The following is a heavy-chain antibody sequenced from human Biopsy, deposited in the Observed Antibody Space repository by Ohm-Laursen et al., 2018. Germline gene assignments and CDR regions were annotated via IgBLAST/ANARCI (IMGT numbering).Heavy chain of an antibody. CDR3: AKDLASGSGYYWYFDF. CDR2: ISWNSGNI. V-gene: IGHV3-9*01. CDR1: GFTFDDYA. Sequence: LSCAASGFTFDDYALHWVRQAPGKGLEWVSGISWNSGNIGYADSVKGRFTISRDNAKNSVYLQMNSLRAEDTAFYYCAKDLASGSGYYWYFDFWGRGTLVTVSS. J-gene: IGHJ2*01. D-gene: IGHD3-22*01.